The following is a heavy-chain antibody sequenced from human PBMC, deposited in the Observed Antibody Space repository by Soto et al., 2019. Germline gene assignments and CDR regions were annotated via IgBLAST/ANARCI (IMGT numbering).Heavy chain of an antibody. D-gene: IGHD1-26*01. CDR3: AHVTGSWGDSVMDV. V-gene: IGHV2-5*02. CDR1: GFSLSTYGVG. CDR2: IYWDDDK. Sequence: QITLKESGPTLVKPTQTLTLTCTFSGFSLSTYGVGVGWIRQPPGKALEWLALIYWDDDKRYSPSLKSRLTITKDTSKNQVALTVTNMDPVDTASCYCAHVTGSWGDSVMDVWGQGTTVTVSS. J-gene: IGHJ6*02.